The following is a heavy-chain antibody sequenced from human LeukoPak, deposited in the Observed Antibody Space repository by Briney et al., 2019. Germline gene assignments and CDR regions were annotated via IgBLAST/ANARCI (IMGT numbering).Heavy chain of an antibody. Sequence: GGSLRLSCAASKFTFSSYSMNWVRQAPGRGLEWVSSVSSGGTYIYYADSVRGRFTISRDNAKNSLYLQMNSLRAEDTAVYYCARDDSGWYAFDYWGQGTLVTVSS. V-gene: IGHV3-21*01. CDR1: KFTFSSYS. J-gene: IGHJ4*02. CDR3: ARDDSGWYAFDY. D-gene: IGHD6-19*01. CDR2: VSSGGTYI.